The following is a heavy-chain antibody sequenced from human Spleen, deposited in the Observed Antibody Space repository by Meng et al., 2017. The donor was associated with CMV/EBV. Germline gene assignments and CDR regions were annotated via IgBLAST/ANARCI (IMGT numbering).Heavy chain of an antibody. CDR1: GYTFTGYY. D-gene: IGHD1-26*01. V-gene: IGHV1-2*02. CDR2: INPNSGGT. CDR3: ARDREWDLREGDAFDI. J-gene: IGHJ3*02. Sequence: ASVKVSCKASGYTFTGYYMHWVRQAPGQGLEWMGWINPNSGGTNYAQKFQGRVTMTRDTSISTAYMELSRLRSDDTAVYYCARDREWDLREGDAFDIWGQGTMVTVSS.